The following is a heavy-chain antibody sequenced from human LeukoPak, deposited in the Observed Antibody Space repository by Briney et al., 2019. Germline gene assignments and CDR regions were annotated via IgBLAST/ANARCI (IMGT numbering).Heavy chain of an antibody. CDR2: MNPNSGNT. Sequence: ASVKVSCKASGYTFTSYDINWVRQATGQGLEWMGWMNPNSGNTGYAQKFQGRVTITRNTSISTAYMELSSLRSEDTAVYYCARGGVTMVRGRAYYYYYYYMDVWGKGTTVTISS. J-gene: IGHJ6*03. D-gene: IGHD3-10*01. CDR1: GYTFTSYD. CDR3: ARGGVTMVRGRAYYYYYYYMDV. V-gene: IGHV1-8*03.